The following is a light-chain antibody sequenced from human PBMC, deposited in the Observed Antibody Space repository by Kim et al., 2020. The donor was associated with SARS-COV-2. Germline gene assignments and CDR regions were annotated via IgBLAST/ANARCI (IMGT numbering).Light chain of an antibody. CDR2: GAS. V-gene: IGKV1-17*01. CDR3: LQHNTYPIT. CDR1: QDIRND. J-gene: IGKJ5*01. Sequence: ASVGDRVTIACRASQDIRNDLGWYQQNPGRAPKRLIYGASRLRSGVPSRFSGSGSGTEFTLTIGSLQPEDFATYFCLQHNTYPITFGQGTRLEIK.